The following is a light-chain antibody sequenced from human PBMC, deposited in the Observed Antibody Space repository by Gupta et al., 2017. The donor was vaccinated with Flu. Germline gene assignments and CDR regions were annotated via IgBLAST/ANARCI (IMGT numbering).Light chain of an antibody. CDR2: GAS. V-gene: IGKV3-15*01. Sequence: AILSVSPGERATLSCRASRSVSSNLAWYQQKPGQAPRLLILGASTRAAGIPARFSGSGSETEFTLTISGRQSEDFAGYYCQQYKIWPPWTFGQGTXVEIK. J-gene: IGKJ1*01. CDR1: RSVSSN. CDR3: QQYKIWPPWT.